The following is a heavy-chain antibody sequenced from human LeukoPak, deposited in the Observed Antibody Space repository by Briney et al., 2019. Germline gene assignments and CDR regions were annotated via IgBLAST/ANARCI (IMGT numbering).Heavy chain of an antibody. CDR1: GFTVSSNY. D-gene: IGHD3-9*01. J-gene: IGHJ3*02. Sequence: PGGSLRLPCAASGFTVSSNYMSWVRQAPGKGLEWVSVIYSGGSTYYADSVKGRFTISRDNSKNTLYLQMNSLRAEDTAVYYCASAWDILTDDAFDIWGQGTMVTVSS. CDR2: IYSGGST. V-gene: IGHV3-53*01. CDR3: ASAWDILTDDAFDI.